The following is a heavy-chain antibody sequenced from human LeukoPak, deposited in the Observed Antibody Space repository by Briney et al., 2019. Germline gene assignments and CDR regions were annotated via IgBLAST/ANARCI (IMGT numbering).Heavy chain of an antibody. CDR3: ARVSAMGDFDC. Sequence: GGSLRLSCAASGFSFSSYSMNWVRQAPGKGREWVSYIRARSSTIYYADSVRSRFTISRDNAKNSLYLQMNSLRVEDTADYCGARVSAMGDFDCWGQGTLVTVSS. J-gene: IGHJ4*02. CDR2: IRARSSTI. V-gene: IGHV3-48*01. CDR1: GFSFSSYS. D-gene: IGHD1-26*01.